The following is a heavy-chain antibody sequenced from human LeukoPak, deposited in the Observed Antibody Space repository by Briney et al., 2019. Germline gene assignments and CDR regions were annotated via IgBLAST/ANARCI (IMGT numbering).Heavy chain of an antibody. J-gene: IGHJ4*02. V-gene: IGHV3-21*01. D-gene: IGHD3-22*01. CDR1: GFTFSSYT. CDR2: IRSSSTYI. CDR3: ARVAWDYYDSSGYRFDY. Sequence: NPGRSLRLSCAASGFTFSSYTMNWVRQAPGKGLEWVSSIRSSSTYIYYADSVKGRFTIYRDNAKNSLYLQMNSLRAEDTAVYYCARVAWDYYDSSGYRFDYWGQGTLVTVSS.